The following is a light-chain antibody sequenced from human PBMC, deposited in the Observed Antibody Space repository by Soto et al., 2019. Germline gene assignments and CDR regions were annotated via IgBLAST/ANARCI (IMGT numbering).Light chain of an antibody. J-gene: IGKJ2*01. CDR3: QQFHTYYT. V-gene: IGKV1-5*01. CDR2: DAS. CDR1: QNINTL. Sequence: DIEMTQSPSTLSASVGDRVTITCRASQNINTLLAWYQQKPGGAPKLLIYDASSLEGGVPSRFSGSGFGTEFTLTISSLQPDDFATYYCQQFHTYYTFGQGTKVDIK.